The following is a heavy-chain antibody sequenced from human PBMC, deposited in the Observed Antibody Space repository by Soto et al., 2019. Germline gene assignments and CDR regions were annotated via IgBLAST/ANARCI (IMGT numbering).Heavy chain of an antibody. Sequence: EVQLVESGGGLVKPGGSLRLSCAASGFPFSNAWMNWVRQAPGKGLEWVGRIKSKTDGGTTDYAAPVKGRFTISRDDSTATLYLQMNSLKTEDTAVYYCTTEFAYYDSSGYYYATDYWGQGALVTVSS. CDR2: IKSKTDGGTT. J-gene: IGHJ4*02. V-gene: IGHV3-15*07. D-gene: IGHD3-22*01. CDR3: TTEFAYYDSSGYYYATDY. CDR1: GFPFSNAW.